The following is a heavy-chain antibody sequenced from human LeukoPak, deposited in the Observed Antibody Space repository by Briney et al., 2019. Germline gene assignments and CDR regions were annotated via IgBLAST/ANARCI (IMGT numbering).Heavy chain of an antibody. Sequence: PSETLSLTCTVSGGSISSYYWSWIRQPPGKGLEYIGYIYYSANTNSNPSLNSRVTISVDTSKNQFSLKLSSVTAADTAVYYCARDGAYAVWGQGTLVTVSS. D-gene: IGHD3-16*01. CDR3: ARDGAYAV. CDR1: GGSISSYY. V-gene: IGHV4-59*12. CDR2: IYYSANT. J-gene: IGHJ4*02.